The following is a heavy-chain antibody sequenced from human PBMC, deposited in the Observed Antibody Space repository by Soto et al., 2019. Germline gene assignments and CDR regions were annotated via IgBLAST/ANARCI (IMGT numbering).Heavy chain of an antibody. V-gene: IGHV3-11*06. J-gene: IGHJ4*02. D-gene: IGHD3-10*01. CDR3: ARTDNYYGSGSPFDY. Sequence: QVQLVESGGGLVKPGGSLRLSCAASGFTFSDYYMSWIRQAPGKGLEWVSYISSSSSYTNYADSVKGRFTISRDNAKNSLYLQMNSLRAEDTAVYYCARTDNYYGSGSPFDYWGQGTLVTVSS. CDR2: ISSSSSYT. CDR1: GFTFSDYY.